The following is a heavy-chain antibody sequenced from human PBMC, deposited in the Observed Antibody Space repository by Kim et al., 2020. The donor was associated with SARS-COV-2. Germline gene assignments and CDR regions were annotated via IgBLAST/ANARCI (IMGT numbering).Heavy chain of an antibody. V-gene: IGHV4-34*01. Sequence: SETLSLTCAVYGGSFSGYYWSWIRQPPGKGLEWIGEINHSGSTNYNPSLKCRVTISVDTSKNQFSLKLSSVTAADTAVYYCARERAPTIFGVVINYYGMDVWGQGTTVTVSS. J-gene: IGHJ6*02. CDR1: GGSFSGYY. CDR3: ARERAPTIFGVVINYYGMDV. D-gene: IGHD3-3*01. CDR2: INHSGST.